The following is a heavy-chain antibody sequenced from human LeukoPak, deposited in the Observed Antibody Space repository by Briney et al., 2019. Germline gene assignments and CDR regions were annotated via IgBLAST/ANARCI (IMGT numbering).Heavy chain of an antibody. CDR1: GFTFDDYA. D-gene: IGHD3-3*01. V-gene: IGHV3-9*03. J-gene: IGHJ4*02. Sequence: PGGSLRLSCAASGFTFDDYAMHWVRQAPGKGLEWVSGISWNSGSIGYAESVKGRFTISRDNAKNSLYLQMNSLRAEDMALYYCAKDLSYDFWSGYYDYWGQGTLVTVSS. CDR3: AKDLSYDFWSGYYDY. CDR2: ISWNSGSI.